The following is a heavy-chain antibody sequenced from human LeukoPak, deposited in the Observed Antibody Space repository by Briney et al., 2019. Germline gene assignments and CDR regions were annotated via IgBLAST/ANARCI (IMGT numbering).Heavy chain of an antibody. CDR1: GNTLTEFS. V-gene: IGHV1-24*01. J-gene: IGHJ3*02. CDR2: FDPESAKT. CDR3: ATDTAPKMPMIVVVHAFDI. D-gene: IGHD3-22*01. Sequence: ASVKVSCKVSGNTLTEFSIHWVRQALGKGLEWMGGFDPESAKTIYAQNFQGRLTMTEDTSTDTAYMELSSLRSEDTAVYYCATDTAPKMPMIVVVHAFDIWGQGTMVTVSS.